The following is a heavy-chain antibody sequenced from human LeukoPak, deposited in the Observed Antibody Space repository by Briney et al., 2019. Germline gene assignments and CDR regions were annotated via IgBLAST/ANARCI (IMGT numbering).Heavy chain of an antibody. J-gene: IGHJ5*02. CDR3: ARGMDYGDYTIPNWFDP. CDR1: GGSISGYY. V-gene: IGHV4-59*01. Sequence: SETLSLTCTVSGGSISGYYWTWIRQPPGKGLEWIGQIHYSGKADYNPSLRSRITISVDTSKNQMSLKLSSVTAADTAVYYCARGMDYGDYTIPNWFDPWGQGTLVTVSS. CDR2: IHYSGKA. D-gene: IGHD4-17*01.